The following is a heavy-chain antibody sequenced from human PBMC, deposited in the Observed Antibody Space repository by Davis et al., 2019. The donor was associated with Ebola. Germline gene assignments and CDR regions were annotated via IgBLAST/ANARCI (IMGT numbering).Heavy chain of an antibody. CDR3: AKSGLSFGVVKYHYGMDV. CDR1: VITFSSYA. CDR2: IRGRGGST. D-gene: IGHD3-3*01. J-gene: IGHJ6*04. Sequence: GESLKISCTDSVITFSSYAMTWVRQAPGKGLEWVSAIRGRGGSTYYADSVKGRFTISRDNSKKTLYLQMNSLRAEDTAVYYCAKSGLSFGVVKYHYGMDVWGKGTTVTVSS. V-gene: IGHV3-23*01.